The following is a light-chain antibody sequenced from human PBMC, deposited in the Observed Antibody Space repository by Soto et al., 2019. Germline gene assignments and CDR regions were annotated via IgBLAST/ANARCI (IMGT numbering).Light chain of an antibody. Sequence: QSALTQPASVSGSPGQSITISCTGTSGDVGGYNYVSWYQQHPGKVPKLMIYDVGNRPSGVSNRFSGSKSGDTASLTISGLQAEDEADYYCSSYTSSNTLVFGGGTQLTVL. CDR3: SSYTSSNTLV. V-gene: IGLV2-14*01. CDR2: DVG. J-gene: IGLJ2*01. CDR1: SGDVGGYNY.